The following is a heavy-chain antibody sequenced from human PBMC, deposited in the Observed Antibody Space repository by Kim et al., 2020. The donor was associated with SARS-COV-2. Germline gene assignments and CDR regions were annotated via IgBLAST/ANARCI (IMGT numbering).Heavy chain of an antibody. V-gene: IGHV4-34*01. J-gene: IGHJ6*02. CDR2: TIHSGST. CDR1: GGSFSGYY. CDR3: ARGRAYSSSWSYYYGMDV. D-gene: IGHD6-13*01. Sequence: SETLSLTCAVYGGSFSGYYWSWIRQPPGRGREGIGETIHSGSTNYTPSLKSRVTISVDTSKNQSSLKRSAVTAADTAVYYCARGRAYSSSWSYYYGMDVWGQGTTVTVSS.